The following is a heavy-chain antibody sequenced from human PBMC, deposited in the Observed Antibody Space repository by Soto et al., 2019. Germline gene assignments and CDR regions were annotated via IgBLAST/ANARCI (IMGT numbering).Heavy chain of an antibody. D-gene: IGHD3-3*01. Sequence: PAATXSLTCAFSGYSITIGNYFCGIRQPPGRGLECIGSLYHIGSTHYNTSLKSRVTISVDTSKDHFYLKLTSVTAAETAVYYCEDLNFWSGTWTNKRIDYWGPGTLVTVSS. J-gene: IGHJ4*02. V-gene: IGHV4-38-2*01. CDR2: LYHIGST. CDR3: EDLNFWSGTWTNKRIDY. CDR1: GYSITIGNY.